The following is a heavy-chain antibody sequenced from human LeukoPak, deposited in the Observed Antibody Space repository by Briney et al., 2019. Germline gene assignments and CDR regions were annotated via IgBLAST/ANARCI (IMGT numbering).Heavy chain of an antibody. CDR2: INAGNGDT. Sequence: ASVKVSCKASGFTGYVIHWVRQAPGQRLEWMGWINAGNGDTKYSQKFQDRVTITRDTSASTAYMDLSSLRSEDTAVYYCARAGGSTVSHSDYWGQGTLVTVSS. CDR3: ARAGGSTVSHSDY. J-gene: IGHJ4*02. D-gene: IGHD4-17*01. V-gene: IGHV1-3*01. CDR1: GFTGYV.